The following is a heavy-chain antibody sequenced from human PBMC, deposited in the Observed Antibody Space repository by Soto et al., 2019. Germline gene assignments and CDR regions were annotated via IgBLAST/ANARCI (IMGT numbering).Heavy chain of an antibody. Sequence: ASVKVSCKASGYTFPSYAMHWVRQAPGQRLEWMGWINAGNGNTKYSQKFQGRVTITRDTSASTAYMELRSLRSDDTAVYYCARYTPTVTTSTYYYYMDVWGKGTTVTVSS. J-gene: IGHJ6*03. D-gene: IGHD4-17*01. CDR1: GYTFPSYA. V-gene: IGHV1-3*01. CDR2: INAGNGNT. CDR3: ARYTPTVTTSTYYYYMDV.